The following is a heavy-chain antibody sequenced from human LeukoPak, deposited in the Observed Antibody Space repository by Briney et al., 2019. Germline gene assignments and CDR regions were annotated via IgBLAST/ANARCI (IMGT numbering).Heavy chain of an antibody. V-gene: IGHV1-69*13. Sequence: GASVKVSCKASGGTFSSYAISWVRQAPGQGLEWMGGIIPIFGTANYAQKFQGRVTITADESTSTAYMELSSLRSEDTAVYYCARGRGNYYGSGSYYPRGVDYYYYYMDVWGKGTTVTISS. J-gene: IGHJ6*03. CDR3: ARGRGNYYGSGSYYPRGVDYYYYYMDV. CDR2: IIPIFGTA. CDR1: GGTFSSYA. D-gene: IGHD3-10*01.